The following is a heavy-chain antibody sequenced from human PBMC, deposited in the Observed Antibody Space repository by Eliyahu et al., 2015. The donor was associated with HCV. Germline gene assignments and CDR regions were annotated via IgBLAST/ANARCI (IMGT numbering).Heavy chain of an antibody. J-gene: IGHJ6*02. V-gene: IGHV3-30*02. CDR3: ARGRDYGMDV. CDR2: IRPDGRDT. CDR1: GFRFGSYG. Sequence: QVQLVESGGGVVQPGGSXXLPCAASGFRFGSYGIDWVRQAPGKGLEWVAFIRPDGRDTXYADSVKGRLTISRDNSNNILYLQMNTLRAEDTAVYYCARGRDYGMDVWGQGTAVIVSS.